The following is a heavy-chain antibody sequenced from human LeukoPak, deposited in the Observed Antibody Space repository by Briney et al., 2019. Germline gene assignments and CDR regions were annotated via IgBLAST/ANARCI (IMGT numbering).Heavy chain of an antibody. D-gene: IGHD4-23*01. CDR3: ARVPGYGGTSYWYFDL. CDR2: IYYSGST. CDR1: GGSISSYY. Sequence: PSETLSLTCTVSGGSISSYYWSWIRQPPGKGLEWTGYIYYSGSTNYNPSLKSRVTISVDTSKNQFSLKLSSVTAADTAVYYCARVPGYGGTSYWYFDLWGRGTLVTVSS. V-gene: IGHV4-59*01. J-gene: IGHJ2*01.